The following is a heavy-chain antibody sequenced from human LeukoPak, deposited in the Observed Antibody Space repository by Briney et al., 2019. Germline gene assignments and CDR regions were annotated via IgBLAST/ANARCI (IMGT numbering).Heavy chain of an antibody. D-gene: IGHD6-13*01. CDR2: IYYSGST. CDR1: GGSISSSSYY. J-gene: IGHJ5*02. V-gene: IGHV4-39*01. Sequence: SETLSLTCTVSGGSISSSSYYWGWSRQPPGKGLEWIGSIYYSGSTYYNPSLKSRVTISVDTSKNQFSLKLSSVTAADTAVYYCATIIEQSEFRSWYKGRLSGANWFDPWGQGTLVTVSS. CDR3: ATIIEQSEFRSWYKGRLSGANWFDP.